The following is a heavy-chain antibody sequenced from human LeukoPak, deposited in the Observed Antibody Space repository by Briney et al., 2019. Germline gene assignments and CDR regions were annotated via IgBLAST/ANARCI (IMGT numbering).Heavy chain of an antibody. CDR3: AREYCSATTECYYYGMDV. Sequence: PGGSLRLSCAASGFTFSSYAMQWVRQAPGKGLEWVAVIWYDGRNKYDADSVKGRFTISRDNSKNTLYLQMTSLRAEDTAVYYCAREYCSATTECYYYGMDVWGQGTTVTVSS. CDR2: IWYDGRNK. J-gene: IGHJ6*02. CDR1: GFTFSSYA. V-gene: IGHV3-33*01. D-gene: IGHD2-2*01.